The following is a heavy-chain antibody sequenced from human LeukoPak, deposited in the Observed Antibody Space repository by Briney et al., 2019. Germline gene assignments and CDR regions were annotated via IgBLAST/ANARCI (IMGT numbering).Heavy chain of an antibody. V-gene: IGHV1-69*13. D-gene: IGHD6-13*01. CDR1: GGTFSSYA. CDR2: IIPIFGTA. CDR3: ARAQYSSSWYYYYGMDV. J-gene: IGHJ6*02. Sequence: SVKVSCKASGGTFSSYAISWVRQAPGQGREWRGGIIPIFGTANYAQKFQGRVTITADESTSTAYMELSSLRSEDTAVYYCARAQYSSSWYYYYGMDVWGQGTTVTVSS.